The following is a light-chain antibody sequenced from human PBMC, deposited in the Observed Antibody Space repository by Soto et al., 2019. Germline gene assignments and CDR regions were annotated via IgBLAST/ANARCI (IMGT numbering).Light chain of an antibody. J-gene: IGKJ1*01. CDR2: GAS. CDR1: QSVNSK. Sequence: EILMTQTTATLSLSPGERATLSCRASQSVNSKLAWYQQKPGQAPRLLIYGASTRATGIPARFSGSGSGTEFILSISSLQSEDFAVYYCQQYNDWPPWTFGQGTKVDIK. CDR3: QQYNDWPPWT. V-gene: IGKV3-15*01.